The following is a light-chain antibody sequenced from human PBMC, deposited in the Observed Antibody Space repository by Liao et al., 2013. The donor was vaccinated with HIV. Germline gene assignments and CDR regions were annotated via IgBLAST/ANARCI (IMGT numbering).Light chain of an antibody. Sequence: YDLTQAPSVSVSPGQSATITCSGDKLGDKYVSWYQQRPGQSPVLVIFQDSKRPSGVPGRFSGSNSENTATLTISGAQAMDEADYYCQAWDSSTAYVFGSGTKLAVL. CDR3: QAWDSSTAYV. CDR1: KLGDKY. CDR2: QDS. J-gene: IGLJ1*01. V-gene: IGLV3-1*01.